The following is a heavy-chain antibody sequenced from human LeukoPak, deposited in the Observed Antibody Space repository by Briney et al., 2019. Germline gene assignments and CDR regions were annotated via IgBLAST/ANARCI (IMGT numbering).Heavy chain of an antibody. CDR2: IYHSGST. V-gene: IGHV4-30-2*02. CDR1: GGSISSGGYY. Sequence: SETLSLTCTVSGGSISSGGYYWSWIRQPPGKGLEWIGYIYHSGSTYYNPSLKSRVTISVDRSKNQFSLKLSSVTAADTAVYYCARTRAYGGRPDYWGQGTLVTVSS. CDR3: ARTRAYGGRPDY. J-gene: IGHJ4*02. D-gene: IGHD4-23*01.